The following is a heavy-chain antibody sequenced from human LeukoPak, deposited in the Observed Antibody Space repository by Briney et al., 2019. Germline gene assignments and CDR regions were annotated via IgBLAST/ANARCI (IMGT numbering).Heavy chain of an antibody. D-gene: IGHD2-15*01. Sequence: GGSLRLSCAASGFTFSSYGMHWVRQAPGKGLEWVAVISYDGSNKYYADSVKGRFTIPRDNSKNTLYLQMNSLRAEDTAVYYCAKDLLGGFDYWGQGTLVTVSS. CDR2: ISYDGSNK. CDR1: GFTFSSYG. CDR3: AKDLLGGFDY. J-gene: IGHJ4*02. V-gene: IGHV3-30*18.